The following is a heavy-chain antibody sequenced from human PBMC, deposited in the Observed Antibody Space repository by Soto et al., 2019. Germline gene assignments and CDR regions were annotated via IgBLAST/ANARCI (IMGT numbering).Heavy chain of an antibody. CDR2: INAGNGNT. Sequence: ASVKVSCKASGYTFTSYAMHWVRQAPGQRLEWMGWINAGNGNTKYSRKFQGRVTITRDTSASTAYMELSSLGSEDTAVYYCARALTRPPHGMDVWGQGTTVTVSS. CDR3: ARALTRPPHGMDV. V-gene: IGHV1-3*01. CDR1: GYTFTSYA. J-gene: IGHJ6*02.